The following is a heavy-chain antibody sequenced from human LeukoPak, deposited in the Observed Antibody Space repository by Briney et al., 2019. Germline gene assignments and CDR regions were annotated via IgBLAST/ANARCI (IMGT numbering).Heavy chain of an antibody. J-gene: IGHJ4*02. CDR2: IKPDGSEK. Sequence: GGSLRLSCVASGFTFSTYWVSWVRQTPGKRLEWVANIKPDGSEKYYADSVKGRFTISRDNSKNTLYLQMNSLRAEDTAVYYCAKSVGGGDYWGQGTLVTVSS. CDR1: GFTFSTYW. V-gene: IGHV3-7*03. CDR3: AKSVGGGDY. D-gene: IGHD3-16*01.